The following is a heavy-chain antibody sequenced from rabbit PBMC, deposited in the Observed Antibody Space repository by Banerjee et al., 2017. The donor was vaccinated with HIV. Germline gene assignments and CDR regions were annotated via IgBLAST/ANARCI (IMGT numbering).Heavy chain of an antibody. J-gene: IGHJ4*01. V-gene: IGHV1S43*01. CDR2: IYAGSSGA. D-gene: IGHD1-1*01. CDR3: ARALDGVGGYGL. Sequence: QEQLVESGGGLVQPEGSLTLTCTASGFDLSGYYYMCWVRQAPGKGLEWITCIYAGSSGAGYASWAKGRFTITRSTSLNTVDLKMTSLTAADTATYFCARALDGVGGYGLWGPGTLVTVS. CDR1: GFDLSGYYY.